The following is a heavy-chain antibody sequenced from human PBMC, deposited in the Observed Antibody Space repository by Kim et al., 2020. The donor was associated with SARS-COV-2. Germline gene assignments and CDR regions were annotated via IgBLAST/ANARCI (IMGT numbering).Heavy chain of an antibody. J-gene: IGHJ4*02. CDR3: AKRMTTWYYFDY. D-gene: IGHD4-17*01. Sequence: TSDADSVKGRFTISRDNSKDTLYLQMSSLRAEDTAVYYCAKRMTTWYYFDYWGQGTLVTVSS. V-gene: IGHV3-23*01. CDR2: T.